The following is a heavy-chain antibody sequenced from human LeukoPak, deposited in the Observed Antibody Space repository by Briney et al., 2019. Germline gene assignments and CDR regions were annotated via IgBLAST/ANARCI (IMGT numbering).Heavy chain of an antibody. D-gene: IGHD6-6*01. CDR1: GFTFSSYS. CDR3: ARGLGSSSSSDAFDI. V-gene: IGHV3-21*01. J-gene: IGHJ3*02. Sequence: GGSLRLSCAASGFTFSSYSMNWVRQAPGKGREWVSSISSRSSYIYYADSVKCRFTISRDNAKNSLYLQMNSLRGEDTAVYYCARGLGSSSSSDAFDIWGQGPMVTVSS. CDR2: ISSRSSYI.